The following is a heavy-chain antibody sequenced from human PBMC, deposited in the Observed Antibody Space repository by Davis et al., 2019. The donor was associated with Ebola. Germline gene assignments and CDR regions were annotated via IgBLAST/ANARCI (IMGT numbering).Heavy chain of an antibody. CDR2: ISANSDAI. J-gene: IGHJ4*02. D-gene: IGHD2-2*01. Sequence: PGGSLRLSCEASGFAFSNFGMDWVRQAPGKGLEWVASISANSDAIYYADSLRGRFTISRENAANSLFLQMSSLRAEDTAVYYCAKNLNPPYCSSTYCYSMFDFWGQGTLVTVSS. CDR1: GFAFSNFG. CDR3: AKNLNPPYCSSTYCYSMFDF. V-gene: IGHV3-21*04.